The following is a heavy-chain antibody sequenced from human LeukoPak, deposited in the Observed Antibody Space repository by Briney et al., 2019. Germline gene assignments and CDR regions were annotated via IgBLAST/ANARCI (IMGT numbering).Heavy chain of an antibody. D-gene: IGHD4-17*01. J-gene: IGHJ4*02. V-gene: IGHV3-23*01. CDR1: GFPFSTYA. Sequence: GGYLRLSCAASGFPFSTYAMSWVRQAPGKGLEWVSSIRGSDGSTHYADSVKGRFAISRDNSKNTPYLQMNSLRAEDTAVYYCAKDVYGDYGGLDYWGQGTLVTVSS. CDR2: IRGSDGST. CDR3: AKDVYGDYGGLDY.